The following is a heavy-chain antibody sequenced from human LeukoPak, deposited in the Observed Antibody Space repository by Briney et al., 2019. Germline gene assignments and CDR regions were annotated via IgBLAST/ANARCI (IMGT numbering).Heavy chain of an antibody. CDR3: ARDREWELLPYYFDY. D-gene: IGHD1-26*01. J-gene: IGHJ4*02. CDR1: GFTFSDYY. Sequence: KSGGSLRLSCAASGFTFSDYYMSWIRQAPGKGLEWVSYISSSGTTIYYADSVKGRFTISRDNAKNSLYLQMNSLRAEDTAVYYCARDREWELLPYYFDYWGQGTLVTVSS. V-gene: IGHV3-11*04. CDR2: ISSSGTTI.